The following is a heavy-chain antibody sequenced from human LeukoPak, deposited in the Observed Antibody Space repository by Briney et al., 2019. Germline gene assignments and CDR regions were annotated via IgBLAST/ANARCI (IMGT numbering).Heavy chain of an antibody. CDR3: ARGPLGWSDY. CDR2: IVSSGSTI. CDR1: GFTFSSYA. Sequence: PGGSLRLSCAASGFTFSSYAMSWVRQAPGKGLEWVSYIVSSGSTIYYVDSVKGRFTISRDNAKNSLYLQMNSLRDEDTAVYYCARGPLGWSDYWGQGTLVTVTS. J-gene: IGHJ4*02. D-gene: IGHD1-26*01. V-gene: IGHV3-48*02.